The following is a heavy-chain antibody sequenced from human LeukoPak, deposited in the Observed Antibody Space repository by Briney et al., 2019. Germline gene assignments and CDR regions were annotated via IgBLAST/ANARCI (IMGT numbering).Heavy chain of an antibody. J-gene: IGHJ4*02. Sequence: GGSLRLSCAASGFSVSANVMSWVRQAPGKGLEWVSAIDGGGSTYYADSVKGRFTISRDDSENTLYLQMNSLRVEDTAVYYCARDKDWGYDYWGQGTLVSVSS. CDR1: GFSVSANV. D-gene: IGHD3/OR15-3a*01. V-gene: IGHV3-53*01. CDR3: ARDKDWGYDY. CDR2: IDGGGST.